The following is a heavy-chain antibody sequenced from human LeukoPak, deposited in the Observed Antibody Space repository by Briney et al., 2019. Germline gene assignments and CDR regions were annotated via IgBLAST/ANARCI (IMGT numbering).Heavy chain of an antibody. V-gene: IGHV3-48*01. CDR2: ISSDSGAI. J-gene: IGHJ4*02. Sequence: GGSLRLSCAASGFTFNNYMINWVRQAPGKGLEWLSHISSDSGAIYYADSVQGRFTISRDNAQKSLYLQMNSLRVEDTAVYYCVREVAYWGQGALVTVSS. D-gene: IGHD5-12*01. CDR3: VREVAY. CDR1: GFTFNNYM.